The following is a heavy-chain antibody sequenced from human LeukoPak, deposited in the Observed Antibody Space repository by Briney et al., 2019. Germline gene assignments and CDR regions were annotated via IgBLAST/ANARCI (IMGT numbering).Heavy chain of an antibody. D-gene: IGHD6-6*01. CDR1: GFTFSIYA. CDR3: ARVGKAARPEWFDP. CDR2: ISGGGAT. J-gene: IGHJ5*02. V-gene: IGHV3-23*01. Sequence: PGGSLRLSCAASGFTFSIYAMTWVRQPPGKGLEWVSAISGGGATYYADSVKGRFTISRDNSKNTLYLQLNSLRADDTAVYYCARVGKAARPEWFDPWGQGTLVTVS.